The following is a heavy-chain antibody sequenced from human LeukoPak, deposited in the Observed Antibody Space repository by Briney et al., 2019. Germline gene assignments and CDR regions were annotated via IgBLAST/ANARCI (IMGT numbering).Heavy chain of an antibody. J-gene: IGHJ4*02. Sequence: SETLSLTCTVSGGSISSSFYYWGWIRQPPGKGLEWIGSIYYSGSTYYNPSLKSRVTISVDTSKNQFSLKLSSVTAADTAVYYCARSGYYYDSLDYWGQGALVTVSS. D-gene: IGHD3-22*01. CDR1: GGSISSSFYY. CDR2: IYYSGST. V-gene: IGHV4-39*01. CDR3: ARSGYYYDSLDY.